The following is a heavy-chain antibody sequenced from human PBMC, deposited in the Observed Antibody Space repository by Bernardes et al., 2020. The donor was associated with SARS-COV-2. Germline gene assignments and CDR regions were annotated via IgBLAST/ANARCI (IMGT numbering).Heavy chain of an antibody. CDR3: ARLLPGEWLRLAYFDY. CDR1: GGSVSSGSYY. V-gene: IGHV4-61*01. Sequence: SETLSLTRTVSGGSVSSGSYYWSWIRQPPGKGLEWIGYIYYSGSTNYNPSLKSRVTISVDTSKNQFSLKLSSVTAADTAVYYCARLLPGEWLRLAYFDYWGQGTLDTVSS. CDR2: IYYSGST. D-gene: IGHD5-12*01. J-gene: IGHJ4*02.